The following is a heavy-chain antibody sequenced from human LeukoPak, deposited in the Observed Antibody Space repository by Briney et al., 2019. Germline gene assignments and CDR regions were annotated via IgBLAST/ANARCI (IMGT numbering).Heavy chain of an antibody. J-gene: IGHJ4*02. D-gene: IGHD5-18*01. CDR1: GGSISSGGYY. CDR3: ASLQLWLRSFDY. CDR2: IYYSGST. V-gene: IGHV4-31*03. Sequence: SETLSLTCTVSGGSISSGGYYWSWIRQHPGKGLEWIGYIYYSGSTYYNPSLKSRVTISVDTSKNQFSLKLSPVTAADTAVYYCASLQLWLRSFDYWGQGTLVTVSS.